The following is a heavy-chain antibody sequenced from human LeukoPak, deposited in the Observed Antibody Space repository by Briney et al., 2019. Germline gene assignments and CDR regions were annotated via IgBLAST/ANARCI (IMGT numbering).Heavy chain of an antibody. CDR2: ISAYNGNT. D-gene: IGHD5-12*01. J-gene: IGHJ4*02. V-gene: IGHV1-18*01. Sequence: GASVKVSCKASGYTFTSYGISWVRQAPGQGLEWMGWISAYNGNTNYAQKLQGRVTMTTDTSTSTAYMELRSLRSDDTAVYYCARLVRRLQRLNIVRDSDYATGYYLDSWGQGTLVTVSS. CDR1: GYTFTSYG. CDR3: ARLVRRLQRLNIVRDSDYATGYYLDS.